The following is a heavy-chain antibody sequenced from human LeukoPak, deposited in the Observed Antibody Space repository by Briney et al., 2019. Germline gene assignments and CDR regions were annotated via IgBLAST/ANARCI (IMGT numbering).Heavy chain of an antibody. V-gene: IGHV1-2*02. J-gene: IGHJ4*02. CDR1: GFTFTSSA. CDR2: INPNSGDT. Sequence: GASVKVSCKASGFTFTSSAMHWVRQAPGQGLEWMGWINPNSGDTNYAKKFQDRVTMTRDTSISTAYMELSRLRSDDTAVYYCARPHIASPTYYFDYWGQGTLVTVSS. CDR3: ARPHIASPTYYFDY. D-gene: IGHD6-13*01.